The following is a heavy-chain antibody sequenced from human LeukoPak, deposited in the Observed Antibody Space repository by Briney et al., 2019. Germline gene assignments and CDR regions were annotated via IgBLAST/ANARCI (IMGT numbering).Heavy chain of an antibody. V-gene: IGHV1-18*01. D-gene: IGHD3-22*01. CDR2: ISAYNGNT. Sequence: ASVKVSCKASGYTFASYAMNWVRQAPGQGLEWMGWISAYNGNTKYAQKLQGRVTMTTDTSTSTAYMELRSLRSDDTAVYYCARPTNTPYSSGYLWDYYYYGMDVWGQGTTVTVSS. J-gene: IGHJ6*02. CDR1: GYTFASYA. CDR3: ARPTNTPYSSGYLWDYYYYGMDV.